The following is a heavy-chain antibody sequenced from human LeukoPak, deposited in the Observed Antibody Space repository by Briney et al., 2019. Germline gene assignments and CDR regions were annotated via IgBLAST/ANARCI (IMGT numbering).Heavy chain of an antibody. CDR3: ARVPLDDASRHYYPH. J-gene: IGHJ1*01. Sequence: GASVKVSCKTSGYTFTNYGMHWARQAPRQSPEWMGWINTGNGNTKSSQKFQDRVTLTRDTSASTAYMELNSLSSEDTAVYYCARVPLDDASRHYYPHWGQGTLVTVSS. CDR2: INTGNGNT. V-gene: IGHV1-3*04. D-gene: IGHD3-10*01. CDR1: GYTFTNYG.